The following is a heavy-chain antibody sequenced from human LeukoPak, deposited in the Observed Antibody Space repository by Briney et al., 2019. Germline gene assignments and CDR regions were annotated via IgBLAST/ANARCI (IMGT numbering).Heavy chain of an antibody. J-gene: IGHJ5*02. CDR3: ARDNSMHERGWWFDP. CDR2: INPSGGST. V-gene: IGHV1-46*01. Sequence: ASVKVSCKASGYTFTSYYMHWVRQAPGQGLEWMGIINPSGGSTSYAQKFQGRVTITADESTSTAYMELSSLRSEDTAVYYCARDNSMHERGWWFDPWGQGTLVTVSS. D-gene: IGHD4-23*01. CDR1: GYTFTSYY.